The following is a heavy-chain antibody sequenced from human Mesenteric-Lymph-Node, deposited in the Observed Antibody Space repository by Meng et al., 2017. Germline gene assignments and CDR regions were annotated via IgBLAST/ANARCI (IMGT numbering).Heavy chain of an antibody. D-gene: IGHD2-2*01. CDR1: GFTFSDYH. CDR3: SPTLHCTSNKCPP. CDR2: ISSSGSTI. V-gene: IGHV3-11*01. J-gene: IGHJ5*02. Sequence: GGSLRLSCAASGFTFSDYHMSWIRQAPGKGLEWVSYISSSGSTIYYADSVKGRFTISRNNAKNSLYLQMNSLRAEDTALYYCSPTLHCTSNKCPPWGQGTLVTVSS.